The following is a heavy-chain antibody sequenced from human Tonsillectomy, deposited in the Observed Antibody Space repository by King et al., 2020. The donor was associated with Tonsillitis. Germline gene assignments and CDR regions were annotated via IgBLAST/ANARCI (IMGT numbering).Heavy chain of an antibody. Sequence: VQLVEAGGGLIQPGGSLRLSCAASGFTVSSNYMSWVRQAPGKGLEWVSGIYSGGGGGTYYADSVKGRFTSSRDNSKNTLYLQMNSLRAEDTAVYYCARDATKYYGMDVWGQGTTVTVSS. CDR1: GFTVSSNY. J-gene: IGHJ6*02. CDR3: ARDATKYYGMDV. V-gene: IGHV3-53*01. CDR2: IYSGGGGGT. D-gene: IGHD1-1*01.